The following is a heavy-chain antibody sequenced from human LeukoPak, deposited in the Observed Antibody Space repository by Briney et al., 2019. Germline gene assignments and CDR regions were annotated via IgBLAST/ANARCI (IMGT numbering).Heavy chain of an antibody. CDR2: IYHTGTT. CDR3: ASVSVWELATHTGGSFDY. CDR1: GGLISRIEYY. V-gene: IGHV4-30-4*01. Sequence: SETLSLTRTVSGGLISRIEYYWGWVRQSPVKGLEWLGHIYHTGTTLYSPHLNNRLTISVDSSKNQFSLTLNSVTAADTAVYYCASVSVWELATHTGGSFDYWGRGILVTVSS. J-gene: IGHJ4*02. D-gene: IGHD1-26*01.